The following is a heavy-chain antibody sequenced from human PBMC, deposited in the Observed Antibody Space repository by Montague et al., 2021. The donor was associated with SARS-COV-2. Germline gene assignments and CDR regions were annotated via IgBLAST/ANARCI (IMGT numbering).Heavy chain of an antibody. CDR2: IYYSGST. J-gene: IGHJ6*02. Sequence: SKTLSLTCTVSGGSISSSSYYWGWIRQPPGKGLEWIGSIYYSGSTYYNPSLKSRVTISVDTSKNQFSLKLSSVTAADTAVYYCARLGRQQLVRLSGMDVWGQGTTVTVSS. V-gene: IGHV4-39*07. CDR3: ARLGRQQLVRLSGMDV. D-gene: IGHD6-13*01. CDR1: GGSISSSSYY.